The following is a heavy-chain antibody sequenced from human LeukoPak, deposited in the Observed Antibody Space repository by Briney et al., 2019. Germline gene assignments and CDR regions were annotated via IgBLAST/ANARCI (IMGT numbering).Heavy chain of an antibody. V-gene: IGHV4-30-4*02. D-gene: IGHD5-18*01. CDR3: ARAQYRIQLWP. Sequence: SETLSLTCTVSGASISSADYYWSWIRQPPGKGLEWIGYIYYCGSTYYNPSLKSRVTISVDTSKNQCSLKLSSVAVADTAVYYCARAQYRIQLWPWGQGTLVTVSS. CDR1: GASISSADYY. J-gene: IGHJ1*01. CDR2: IYYCGST.